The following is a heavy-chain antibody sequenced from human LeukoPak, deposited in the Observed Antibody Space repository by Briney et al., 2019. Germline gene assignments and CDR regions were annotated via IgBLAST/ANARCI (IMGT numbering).Heavy chain of an antibody. D-gene: IGHD2-21*02. J-gene: IGHJ4*02. CDR2: IYSGGKT. CDR3: ASGGLAYCGGDCPDY. V-gene: IGHV3-66*01. CDR1: GFTFRSYS. Sequence: GGSLRLSCAASGFTFRSYSMNWVRQAPGKGLEWVSVIYSGGKTYYADSVKGRFAISRDNSKNTVYLQMSGLRVDDTAVYYCASGGLAYCGGDCPDYWGQGTLVTVSS.